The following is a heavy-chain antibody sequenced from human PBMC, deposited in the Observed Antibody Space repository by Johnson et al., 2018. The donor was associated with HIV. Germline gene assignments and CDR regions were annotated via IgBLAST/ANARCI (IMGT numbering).Heavy chain of an antibody. V-gene: IGHV3-30*03. J-gene: IGHJ3*02. D-gene: IGHD5-24*01. CDR2: ISYNGSKK. CDR1: GFIFSRYD. CDR3: ARATMSYKVWLQLSAAFDI. Sequence: QVQLVESGGGLVQPGGSLRLSCAASGFIFSRYDMHWVRQAPGKGLEWVAVISYNGSKKKCADSVKGRFPISRDNSNNTPNLQLNSLRAGDTAVYYCARATMSYKVWLQLSAAFDIWGQGTMVTVSS.